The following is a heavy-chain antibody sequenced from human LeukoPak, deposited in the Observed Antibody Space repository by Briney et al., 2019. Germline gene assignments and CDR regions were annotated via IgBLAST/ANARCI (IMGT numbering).Heavy chain of an antibody. D-gene: IGHD3-22*01. Sequence: ASVKVSCKASGYTFTGYYMHWVRQAPGQGLEWMGWINPNSGGTNYAQKFQGRVTMTRDTSISTAYMELSRLRSDDTAVYYCARHSTRGDYDSKNAFDYWGQGTLVTVSS. CDR3: ARHSTRGDYDSKNAFDY. CDR2: INPNSGGT. V-gene: IGHV1-2*02. CDR1: GYTFTGYY. J-gene: IGHJ4*02.